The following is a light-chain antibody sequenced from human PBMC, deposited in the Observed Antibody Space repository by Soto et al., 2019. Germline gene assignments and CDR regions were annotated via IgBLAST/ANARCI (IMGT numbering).Light chain of an antibody. CDR1: QSISSW. CDR3: KQYTSWT. Sequence: DIQMTQSPSTLSASVGDRVTITCRASQSISSWLAWYQQKPGKAPKLLIYKASSLESGVPSRFSGSGSGTEFTLTISSLQPDDFATYYCKQYTSWTFGQGTKVEIK. CDR2: KAS. V-gene: IGKV1-5*03. J-gene: IGKJ1*01.